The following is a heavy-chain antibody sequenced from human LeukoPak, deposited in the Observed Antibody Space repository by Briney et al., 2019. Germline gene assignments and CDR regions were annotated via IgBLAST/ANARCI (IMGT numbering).Heavy chain of an antibody. V-gene: IGHV3-15*01. Sequence: GGSLRLSCAASGFTFSNAWMSWVRQAPGKGLEWVGRIKSKTDGGTTDYAAPVKGRFTISRDNSKNTLYLQMGSLRAEDMAVYYCARAIVGAPFDYWGQGTLVTVSS. CDR2: IKSKTDGGTT. J-gene: IGHJ4*02. CDR3: ARAIVGAPFDY. CDR1: GFTFSNAW. D-gene: IGHD1-26*01.